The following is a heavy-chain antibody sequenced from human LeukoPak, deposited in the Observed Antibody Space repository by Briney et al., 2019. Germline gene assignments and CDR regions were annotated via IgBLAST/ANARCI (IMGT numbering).Heavy chain of an antibody. CDR2: ISSSRNNI. CDR3: ARAPTDDYGDYSFDY. CDR1: GFTFSSYG. V-gene: IGHV3-48*04. J-gene: IGHJ4*02. D-gene: IGHD4-17*01. Sequence: GGSLRLSCAASGFTFSSYGMNWVRQAPGKGLEWVSYISSSRNNIYYADSVKGRFTISRDNAKSSLFLQMNSLRAEDTAVYYCARAPTDDYGDYSFDYWGQGTLVTVSS.